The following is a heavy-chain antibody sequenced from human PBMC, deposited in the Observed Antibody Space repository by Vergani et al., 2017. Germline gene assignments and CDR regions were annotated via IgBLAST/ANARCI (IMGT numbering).Heavy chain of an antibody. Sequence: QVQLVQSGAEVKKPGASVKVSCKASGYTFTSYAMHWVRQAPGQRLEWMGWINAGNGNTKYSQKFQGRVTITRDTSASTAYMELSSRRSEDTAVYYCARATVTTFPYFDYWGQGTLVTVSS. CDR3: ARATVTTFPYFDY. V-gene: IGHV1-3*01. J-gene: IGHJ4*02. D-gene: IGHD4-17*01. CDR1: GYTFTSYA. CDR2: INAGNGNT.